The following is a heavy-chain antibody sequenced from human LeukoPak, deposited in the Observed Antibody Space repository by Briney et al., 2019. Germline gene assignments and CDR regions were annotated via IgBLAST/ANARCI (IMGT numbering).Heavy chain of an antibody. D-gene: IGHD4-17*01. CDR2: IIPILGIA. CDR1: GGTFSSYA. CDR3: ARGLRTVTNAFDI. J-gene: IGHJ3*02. V-gene: IGHV1-69*04. Sequence: ASVKVSCKASGGTFSSYAISWVRQAPGQGLEWMGRIIPILGIANYAQKFQGRVTITADKSTSSAYMELSSLRSEDTAVYYCARGLRTVTNAFDIWGQGTMVTVSS.